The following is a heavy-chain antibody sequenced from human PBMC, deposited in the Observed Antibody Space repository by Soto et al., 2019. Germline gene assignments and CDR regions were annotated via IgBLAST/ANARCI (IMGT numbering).Heavy chain of an antibody. CDR3: ARDGPHIPAVGDV. CDR1: GYTFINYG. D-gene: IGHD6-13*01. CDR2: ISAYSGDK. J-gene: IGHJ6*02. V-gene: IGHV1-18*01. Sequence: QVYLVPSGPEVKKPGASVKVSCKASGYTFINYGVSWVRQAPGQGLEWMGWISAYSGDKKYAQKVQGRVTATTDTSTSTAYMEMRTLRSDDTAAYYCARDGPHIPAVGDVWGQGTTGTVSS.